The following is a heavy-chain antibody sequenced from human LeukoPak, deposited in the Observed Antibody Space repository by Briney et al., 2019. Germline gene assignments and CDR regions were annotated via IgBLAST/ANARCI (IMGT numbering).Heavy chain of an antibody. CDR3: ARVGTHLDSSSLGVADY. D-gene: IGHD6-6*01. Sequence: PSETLSLTCTVSGGSVSSGSYYWSWIRQPPGKGLEWIGYIYYSGSTNYNPSLKSRVTISVDTSKNQFSLKLSSVTAADTAVYYCARVGTHLDSSSLGVADYWGQGTLVTVSS. CDR1: GGSVSSGSYY. V-gene: IGHV4-61*01. J-gene: IGHJ4*02. CDR2: IYYSGST.